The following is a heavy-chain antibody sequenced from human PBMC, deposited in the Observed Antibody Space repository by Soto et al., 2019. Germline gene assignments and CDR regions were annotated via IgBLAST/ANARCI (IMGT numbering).Heavy chain of an antibody. CDR1: GGSISSYY. V-gene: IGHV4-4*07. Sequence: QVQLQESGPGLVKPSETLSLTCTVSGGSISSYYWSWIRQPAGKGLEWIGRIYTSGSTNYNPSLKSRVTMSVDTSKNQVSLKLSSVTAADTAVHYCARDEGYSSGLNWFDPWGQGTLVTVSS. CDR2: IYTSGST. CDR3: ARDEGYSSGLNWFDP. J-gene: IGHJ5*02. D-gene: IGHD6-19*01.